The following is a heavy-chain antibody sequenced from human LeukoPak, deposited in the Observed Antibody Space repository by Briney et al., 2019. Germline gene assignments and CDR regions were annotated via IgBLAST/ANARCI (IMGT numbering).Heavy chain of an antibody. CDR2: IIPIFGTA. J-gene: IGHJ6*02. CDR1: GGTFSSYA. CDR3: ARGGCSGGSCYSFTFNYYGMDV. V-gene: IGHV1-69*13. D-gene: IGHD2-15*01. Sequence: SVKVSCKASGGTFSSYAISWVRQAPGQGLEWMGGIIPIFGTANYAQKFQGRVTITADESTSTAYMELSSLRSEDTAVYYCARGGCSGGSCYSFTFNYYGMDVWGQGTTVTVSS.